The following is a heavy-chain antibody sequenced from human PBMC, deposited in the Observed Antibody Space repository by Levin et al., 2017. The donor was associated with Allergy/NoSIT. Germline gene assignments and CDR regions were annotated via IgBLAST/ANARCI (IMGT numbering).Heavy chain of an antibody. CDR2: ISYDGSNK. D-gene: IGHD5-18*01. CDR1: GFTFSSYA. CDR3: ARDHGDTPGAYYYYGMDV. J-gene: IGHJ6*02. V-gene: IGHV3-30*04. Sequence: GESLKISCAASGFTFSSYAMHWVRQAPGKGLEWVAVISYDGSNKYYADSVKGRFTISRDNSKNTLYLQMNSLRAEDTAVYYCARDHGDTPGAYYYYGMDVWGQGTTVTVSS.